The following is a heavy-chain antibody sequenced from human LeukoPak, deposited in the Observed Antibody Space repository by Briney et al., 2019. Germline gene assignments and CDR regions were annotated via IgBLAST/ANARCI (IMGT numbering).Heavy chain of an antibody. CDR3: ARGRYYGSGSSMYYFDY. V-gene: IGHV4-61*02. CDR2: IYTSGST. CDR1: GGSSSSGRYD. D-gene: IGHD3-10*01. J-gene: IGHJ4*02. Sequence: PSQTLSRTCTGSGGSSSSGRYDWSWIRQPAGKGLEWIGRIYTSGSTNYNPSITSRVTISVDTSKNQFSLKLSSVTAADTAVYYCARGRYYGSGSSMYYFDYWGQGTLVTVSS.